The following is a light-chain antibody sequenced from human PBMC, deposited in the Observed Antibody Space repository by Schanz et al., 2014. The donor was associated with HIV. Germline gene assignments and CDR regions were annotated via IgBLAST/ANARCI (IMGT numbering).Light chain of an antibody. CDR3: QQYGSSPLT. CDR1: QSVSSN. J-gene: IGKJ4*01. V-gene: IGKV3-15*01. CDR2: GAS. Sequence: EIVMTQSPATLSVSPGERATLSCRASQSVSSNLGWYQQKPGQAPRLLSSGASTGATGLPARFSVSGSGTEFALTISGLQSEDFAVYYCQQYGSSPLTFGGGTKVEIK.